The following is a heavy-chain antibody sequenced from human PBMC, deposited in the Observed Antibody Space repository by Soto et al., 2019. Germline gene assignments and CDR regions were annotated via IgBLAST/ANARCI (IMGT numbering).Heavy chain of an antibody. Sequence: EVQLVESGGGLVKPGGSLRLSCAASGFTFSNAWINWVRQAPGKGLEWVGRIKSKTDGGTTDFSAPVKGRFAISRQDTKNMVYLNMNSLKTEATGIYYCTTDSYRTMIVVRFAYWGHGPLVPVSS. CDR1: GFTFSNAW. CDR2: IKSKTDGGTT. D-gene: IGHD3-22*01. J-gene: IGHJ4*01. V-gene: IGHV3-15*07. CDR3: TTDSYRTMIVVRFAY.